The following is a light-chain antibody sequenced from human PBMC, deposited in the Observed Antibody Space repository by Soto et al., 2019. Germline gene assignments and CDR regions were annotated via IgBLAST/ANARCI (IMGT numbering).Light chain of an antibody. J-gene: IGLJ1*01. CDR1: SSDVGGYNY. CDR3: NSYTSSSTLV. CDR2: EVS. V-gene: IGLV2-14*01. Sequence: QSALTQPASVSGSPGQSITISCTGTSSDVGGYNYVSWYQQHPGKAPKLMIYEVSYRPLGVSNRFSGSKSGNTASLTISGLQAEDEADYYCNSYTSSSTLVFGTGTKLTVL.